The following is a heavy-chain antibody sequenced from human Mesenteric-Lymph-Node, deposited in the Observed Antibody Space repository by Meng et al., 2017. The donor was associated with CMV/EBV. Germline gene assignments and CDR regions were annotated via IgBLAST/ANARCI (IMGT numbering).Heavy chain of an antibody. V-gene: IGHV3-53*01. D-gene: IGHD5-12*01. CDR2: IYIGDST. Sequence: SCAVFGFTVSNSYMSWVRQAPGKGLGWVSVIYIGDSTFYGDSVKSRFTISRDNSKNTLYLQMNSLRAEDKAVYYCAREAVSGYYFENWGQGTLVTVSS. J-gene: IGHJ4*02. CDR3: AREAVSGYYFEN. CDR1: GFTVSNSY.